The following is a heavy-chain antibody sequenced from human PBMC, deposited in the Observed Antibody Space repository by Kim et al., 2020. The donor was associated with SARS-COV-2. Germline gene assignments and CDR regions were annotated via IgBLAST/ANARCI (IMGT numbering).Heavy chain of an antibody. CDR2: VSWNGDDT. D-gene: IGHD2-21*01. CDR1: GFPFDDYP. J-gene: IGHJ5*01. V-gene: IGHV3-9*01. Sequence: GGSLRLSCETSGFPFDDYPIHWVRQPPGKGLEWVSAVSWNGDDTDYADSVRGRFTISRDNAKKSVFLEMNSLRDDDTAFYYCAKGGYCRDGKCLSGGQLDSWGQGTLVSVSS. CDR3: AKGGYCRDGKCLSGGQLDS.